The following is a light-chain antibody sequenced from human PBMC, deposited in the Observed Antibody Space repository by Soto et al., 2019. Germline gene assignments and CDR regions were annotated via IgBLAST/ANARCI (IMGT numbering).Light chain of an antibody. CDR1: QSVDSNY. J-gene: IGKJ1*01. Sequence: EIVLTQSPGTLSLSPEERATLSCRASQSVDSNYLAWYQQKPGQAPRLLIYGASSRATGIPDRFSGSGSGTDFTLTISRLEPEDFVVYYCHQYGTSPWTFGQGTKVDIK. CDR2: GAS. CDR3: HQYGTSPWT. V-gene: IGKV3-20*01.